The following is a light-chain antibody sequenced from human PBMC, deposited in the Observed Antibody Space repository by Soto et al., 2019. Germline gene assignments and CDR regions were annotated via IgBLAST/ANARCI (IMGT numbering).Light chain of an antibody. V-gene: IGKV1-27*01. J-gene: IGKJ3*01. CDR3: QRHNSAPPVS. CDR2: AAS. Sequence: DIQMTQSPSSLSASVGDRVTITCRASQGISNYLAWYQQKPGKVPKLLIYAASTLQSGVPSRFSGSGSGTDFTLTISSLQPEDVATYYCQRHNSAPPVSFGPGTKVDIK. CDR1: QGISNY.